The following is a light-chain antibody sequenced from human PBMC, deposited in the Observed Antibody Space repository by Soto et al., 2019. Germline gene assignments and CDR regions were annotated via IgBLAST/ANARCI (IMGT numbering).Light chain of an antibody. V-gene: IGKV1-6*01. CDR2: AAS. CDR3: QQYNNWPRT. Sequence: AIQLTQSPSSLSASVGDRVTITCRASQGIRIDLGWYQQKPGKAPKLLIYAASSLQSGVPSRFSGSASGTDFTLTISSLQFEDFAVYYCQQYNNWPRTFGQGTKVDIK. J-gene: IGKJ1*01. CDR1: QGIRID.